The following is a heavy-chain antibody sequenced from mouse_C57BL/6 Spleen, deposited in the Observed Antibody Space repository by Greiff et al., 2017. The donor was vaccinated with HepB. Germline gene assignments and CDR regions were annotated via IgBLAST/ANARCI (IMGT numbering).Heavy chain of an antibody. CDR2: INPSNGGT. V-gene: IGHV1-53*01. J-gene: IGHJ3*01. D-gene: IGHD3-2*02. Sequence: QVQLQQPGTELVKPGASVKLSCKASGYTFTSYWMHWVKQRPGQGLEWIGNINPSNGGTNYNEKFKSKATLTVDKSSSPAYMQLSSLTSEDSAVYYCARSGGQLRLPAWFAYWGQGTLVTVSA. CDR3: ARSGGQLRLPAWFAY. CDR1: GYTFTSYW.